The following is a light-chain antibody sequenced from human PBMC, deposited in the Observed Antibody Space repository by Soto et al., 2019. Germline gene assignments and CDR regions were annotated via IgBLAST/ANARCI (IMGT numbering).Light chain of an antibody. V-gene: IGKV2D-29*02. J-gene: IGKJ5*01. CDR1: QRLLHITGETF. Sequence: DVVMTQPPLSLSVAPGQPASLSCTSSQRLLHITGETFLVWYLQKPGQSPQLLIYEVSTRVSGVPDRFSGSGSGTDFTLEISRVETDDVGIYYCMQSTQLPPTFGQGTRLEIK. CDR3: MQSTQLPPT. CDR2: EVS.